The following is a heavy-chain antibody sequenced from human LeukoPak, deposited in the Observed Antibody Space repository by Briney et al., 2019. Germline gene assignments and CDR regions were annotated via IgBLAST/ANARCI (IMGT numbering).Heavy chain of an antibody. J-gene: IGHJ4*02. V-gene: IGHV4-4*07. CDR1: GDSISSYF. CDR3: ARGSAVVTRGLDY. D-gene: IGHD4-23*01. CDR2: ISTSGST. Sequence: SETLSLTCTVSGDSISSYFWTWIRQPAGKGLEWVGRISTSGSTNYNPSLKSRVTISVDTSKNQFSLNLSPVTAADTAVYYCARGSAVVTRGLDYWGQGTLVTVSS.